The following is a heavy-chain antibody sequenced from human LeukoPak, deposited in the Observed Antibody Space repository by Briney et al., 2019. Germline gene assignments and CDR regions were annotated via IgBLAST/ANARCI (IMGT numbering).Heavy chain of an antibody. CDR2: ISGTGGST. V-gene: IGHV3-23*01. CDR1: GFTFSNYA. D-gene: IGHD3-22*01. J-gene: IGHJ6*02. CDR3: VKGPQRYYDTFGGMDV. Sequence: GGSLRLSCAASGFTFSNYAMSWVRQAPGKGLEWVSIISGTGGSTYYADSVKGRFTISRDNSKNTLYLQMNSLRAEDTAVYYCVKGPQRYYDTFGGMDVWGQGTTVT.